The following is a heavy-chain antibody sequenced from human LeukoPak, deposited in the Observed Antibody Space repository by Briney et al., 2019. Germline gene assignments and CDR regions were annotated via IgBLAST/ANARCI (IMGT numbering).Heavy chain of an antibody. D-gene: IGHD3-22*01. Sequence: GGSLRLSCAASGFTFSNAWMSWVRQAPGKGLEWVGRIKSKTDGGTTDYAAPVKGRFTISRDDSKNTLYLQMNSLKTEDTAVYYCTTDQSLRYYYDSSGYRDLDFDYWGQGTLVTVSS. CDR2: IKSKTDGGTT. CDR3: TTDQSLRYYYDSSGYRDLDFDY. CDR1: GFTFSNAW. J-gene: IGHJ4*02. V-gene: IGHV3-15*01.